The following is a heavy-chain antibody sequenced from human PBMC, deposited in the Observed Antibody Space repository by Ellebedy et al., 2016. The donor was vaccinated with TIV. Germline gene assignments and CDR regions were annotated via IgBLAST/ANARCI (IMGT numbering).Heavy chain of an antibody. CDR2: TINKANRHTT. Sequence: GESLKISCAASGVTFSSYCMRWVRQAPGTWLEWVGRTINKANRHTTKYAASVEGRFTIFRDESKNSLYLQINSLKTEDTAVYYCSRTSGVLRYFDWSNWGQGTLVTVSS. CDR1: GVTFSSYC. D-gene: IGHD3-9*01. CDR3: SRTSGVLRYFDWSN. V-gene: IGHV3-72*01. J-gene: IGHJ4*01.